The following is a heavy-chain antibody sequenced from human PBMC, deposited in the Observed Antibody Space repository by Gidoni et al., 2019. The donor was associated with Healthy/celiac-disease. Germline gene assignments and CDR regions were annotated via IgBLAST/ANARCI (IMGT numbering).Heavy chain of an antibody. CDR2: IYYSGST. V-gene: IGHV4-39*01. Sequence: QLQLQESGPGLVKPSETLSLTCTVSGGSISSSSYYWGWIRQPPGKGLEWIGSIYYSGSTYYNPSLKSRVTISVDTSKNQFSLKLSSVTAADTAVYYCARHHRYSSSFDYWGQGTLVTVSS. D-gene: IGHD6-13*01. J-gene: IGHJ4*02. CDR1: GGSISSSSYY. CDR3: ARHHRYSSSFDY.